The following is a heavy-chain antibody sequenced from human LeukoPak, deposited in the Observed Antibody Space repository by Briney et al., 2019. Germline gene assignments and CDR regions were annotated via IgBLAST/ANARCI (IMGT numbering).Heavy chain of an antibody. J-gene: IGHJ5*02. Sequence: GSLRLSCAVYGGSFSGYYWTWIRQTPGKGLEWIGEINHSGITDYNPSLRSRVTISVDTSKNQFSLKLSSVTAADTAIYYCARAVIVVAAATQRNWFDPWGQGTLVTVSS. V-gene: IGHV4-34*01. CDR1: GGSFSGYY. D-gene: IGHD2-15*01. CDR2: INHSGIT. CDR3: ARAVIVVAAATQRNWFDP.